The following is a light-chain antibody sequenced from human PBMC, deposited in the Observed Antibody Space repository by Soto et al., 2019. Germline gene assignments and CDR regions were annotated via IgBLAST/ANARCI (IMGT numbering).Light chain of an antibody. V-gene: IGLV1-40*01. CDR2: GNS. CDR3: QSYDSSLSGVV. Sequence: QLVLTQPPSVSGAPGQRVTISCTGSSSNIGAGYDVHWYQQLPGTAPKLLIYGNSNRPSGVPDRFSGSKSGTSASLAITGLQAEDEADYYCQSYDSSLSGVVFGGGTQLTGL. CDR1: SSNIGAGYD. J-gene: IGLJ2*01.